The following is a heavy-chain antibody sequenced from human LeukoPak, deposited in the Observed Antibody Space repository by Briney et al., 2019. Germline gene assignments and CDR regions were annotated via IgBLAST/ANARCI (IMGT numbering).Heavy chain of an antibody. CDR2: IYYTGST. V-gene: IGHV4-59*02. Sequence: SETLSLTCTVSGGSVSDYYWSWIRQSPGKGLEWIGYIYYTGSTSYNPSLRSRVTMSADTSKNQFSLKLSSVTAADTAVYYCARLRRYYYDSSGLPDYWGQGTLVTVSS. D-gene: IGHD3-22*01. J-gene: IGHJ4*02. CDR1: GGSVSDYY. CDR3: ARLRRYYYDSSGLPDY.